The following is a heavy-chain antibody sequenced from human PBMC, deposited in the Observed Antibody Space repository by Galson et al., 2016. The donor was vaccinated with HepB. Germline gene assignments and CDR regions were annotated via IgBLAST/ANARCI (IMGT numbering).Heavy chain of an antibody. CDR1: GGSVRSGGFY. CDR3: ARASHYNILTGLDT. V-gene: IGHV4-31*11. J-gene: IGHJ5*02. CDR2: IVYSGEL. D-gene: IGHD3-9*01. Sequence: QLQLQESGPGLVRPSQTLSLTCAVSGGSVRSGGFYWNWVRHHPGKGLEWIGYIVYSGELLYNPCLKGRVVISLEASTNRFYLKLTSVTVADTAVYFCARASHYNILTGLDTWGQGTLLSVSS.